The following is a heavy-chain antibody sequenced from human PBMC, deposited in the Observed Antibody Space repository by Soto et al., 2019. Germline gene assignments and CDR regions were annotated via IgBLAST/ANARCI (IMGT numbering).Heavy chain of an antibody. J-gene: IGHJ4*02. Sequence: LRVTCSVGGGSSSGYYWSCIRQPPGKGLEWIGYIYHSGSTYNPSLKSRVTISVDTSKKQFSLKLSSVTAADTAVYYCARDSTSGSYWDYWGQGTLVTVS. CDR3: ARDSTSGSYWDY. D-gene: IGHD1-26*01. CDR2: IYHSGST. CDR1: GGSSSGYY. V-gene: IGHV4-59*01.